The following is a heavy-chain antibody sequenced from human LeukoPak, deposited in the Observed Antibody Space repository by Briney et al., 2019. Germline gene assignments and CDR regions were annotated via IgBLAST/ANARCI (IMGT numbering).Heavy chain of an antibody. V-gene: IGHV1-8*01. J-gene: IGHJ4*02. CDR3: ASHVGYDSSGYYSTDY. CDR1: GYTLTELS. Sequence: GASVKVSCKVSGYTLTELSMHWVRQATGQGLEWMGWMNPNSGNTGYAQKFQGRVTMTRNTSISTAYMELSSLRSEDTAVYYCASHVGYDSSGYYSTDYWGQGTLVTVSS. D-gene: IGHD3-22*01. CDR2: MNPNSGNT.